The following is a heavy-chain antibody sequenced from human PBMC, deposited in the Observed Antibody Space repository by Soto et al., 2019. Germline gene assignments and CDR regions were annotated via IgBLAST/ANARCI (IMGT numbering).Heavy chain of an antibody. CDR2: MNPNNGNT. Sequence: ASVKVSCKASGYTFTSYDMNWVRQATGQGLEWLGYMNPNNGNTGYAQKFQGRVTMTRDTSISTAYMELSSLRSEDTAVSYCARDFSMVVVAPGYWGQGTLVTVS. V-gene: IGHV1-8*01. CDR1: GYTFTSYD. D-gene: IGHD3-22*01. J-gene: IGHJ4*02. CDR3: ARDFSMVVVAPGY.